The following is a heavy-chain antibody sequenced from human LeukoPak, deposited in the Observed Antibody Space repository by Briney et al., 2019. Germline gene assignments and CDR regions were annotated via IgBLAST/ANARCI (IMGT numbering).Heavy chain of an antibody. D-gene: IGHD2-15*01. CDR2: ISSSGSTI. CDR3: ARDLYCSGGSCYYDDAFDI. V-gene: IGHV3-11*01. Sequence: GGSLRLSCAASGFTFSDYYMSWIRQAPGKGLEWVSYISSSGSTIYYADSVKGRFTISRDNAKNSLYLQMNSLRAEDTAVYYCARDLYCSGGSCYYDDAFDIWGQGTMVTVSS. CDR1: GFTFSDYY. J-gene: IGHJ3*02.